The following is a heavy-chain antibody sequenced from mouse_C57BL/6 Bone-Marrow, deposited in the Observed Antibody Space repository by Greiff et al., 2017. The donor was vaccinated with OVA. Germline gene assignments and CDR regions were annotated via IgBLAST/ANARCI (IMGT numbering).Heavy chain of an antibody. CDR2: ISYDGSN. Sequence: EVQLQESGPGLVKPSQSLSLTCSVTGYSITSGYYWNWIRQFPGNKLEWMGYISYDGSNNYNPSLKNRISITRDTSKNQFFLKLNSVTTEDTATYYCARLIYYDYDDWYFDVWGTGTTVTVSS. CDR3: ARLIYYDYDDWYFDV. V-gene: IGHV3-6*01. CDR1: GYSITSGYY. D-gene: IGHD2-4*01. J-gene: IGHJ1*03.